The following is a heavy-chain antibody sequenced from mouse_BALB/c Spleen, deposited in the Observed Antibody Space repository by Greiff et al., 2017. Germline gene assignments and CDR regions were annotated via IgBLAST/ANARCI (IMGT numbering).Heavy chain of an antibody. V-gene: IGHV1-37*01. CDR1: GYSFTGYF. Sequence: EVQLVESGPELVKPGASVKISCKASGYSFTGYFMNWVKQSHGKSLEWIGRINPYNGDTFYNQKFKGKATLTVDKSSSTAHMELLSLTSEDSAVYYCGRCDDDDGYAMDDWGQGTSVTVSS. CDR3: GRCDDDDGYAMDD. D-gene: IGHD2-4*01. CDR2: INPYNGDT. J-gene: IGHJ4*01.